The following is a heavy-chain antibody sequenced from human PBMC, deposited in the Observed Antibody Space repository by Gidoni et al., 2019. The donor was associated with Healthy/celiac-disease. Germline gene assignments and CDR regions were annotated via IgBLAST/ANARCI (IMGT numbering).Heavy chain of an antibody. CDR1: GGSFSGYY. CDR3: ARGRSSSSWYPRYYFDY. J-gene: IGHJ4*02. Sequence: QVQLQQWGAGLLKPSETLSLTCAVYGGSFSGYYWSWIRQPPGKGLEWIGEINHSGSTNYNPSLKSRVTISVDTSKNQFSLKLSSVTAADTAVYYCARGRSSSSWYPRYYFDYWGQGTLVTVSS. D-gene: IGHD6-13*01. CDR2: INHSGST. V-gene: IGHV4-34*01.